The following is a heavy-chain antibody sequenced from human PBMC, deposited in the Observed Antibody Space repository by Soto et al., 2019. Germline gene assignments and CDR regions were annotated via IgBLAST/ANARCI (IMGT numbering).Heavy chain of an antibody. J-gene: IGHJ6*02. CDR1: GYSFTSYW. D-gene: IGHD3-10*01. V-gene: IGHV5-51*01. CDR2: IYPGDSDT. CDR3: ARHGINRPTNPSYYGMDV. Sequence: PGESLKISCKGSGYSFTSYWIGWVRQMPGKGLEWMGIIYPGDSDTRYSPSFQGQVTISADKSISTAYLQWSSLKASDTAMYYCARHGINRPTNPSYYGMDVWGQGTTVTVSS.